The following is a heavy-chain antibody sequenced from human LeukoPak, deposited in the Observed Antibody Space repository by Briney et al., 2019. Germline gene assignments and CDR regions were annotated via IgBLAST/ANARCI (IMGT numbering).Heavy chain of an antibody. CDR3: AGEDNSSGYRPFDI. J-gene: IGHJ3*02. D-gene: IGHD3-22*01. CDR2: INPNNGGT. Sequence: HGASVKVSCKASGYTFTGYYIHWVRQAPGQGLEWMGRINPNNGGTNYAQKFQGRVTMTRDMSMSTAYMELSRLRSVDTAVYYCAGEDNSSGYRPFDIWGQGTMATVPS. CDR1: GYTFTGYY. V-gene: IGHV1-2*06.